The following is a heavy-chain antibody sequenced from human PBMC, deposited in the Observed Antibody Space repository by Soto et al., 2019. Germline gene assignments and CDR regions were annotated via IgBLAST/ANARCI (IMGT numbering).Heavy chain of an antibody. CDR2: INAGNGNT. V-gene: IGHV1-3*01. J-gene: IGHJ4*02. CDR1: GYTFTSYA. Sequence: VKVSCKASGYTFTSYAMNWVRQAPGQRLEWMGWINAGNGNTKYSQKFQGRVTITRDTSASTAYMELSSLRYEDTAVYYCAREGLPLDYWGQGPLVTVSS. D-gene: IGHD2-15*01. CDR3: AREGLPLDY.